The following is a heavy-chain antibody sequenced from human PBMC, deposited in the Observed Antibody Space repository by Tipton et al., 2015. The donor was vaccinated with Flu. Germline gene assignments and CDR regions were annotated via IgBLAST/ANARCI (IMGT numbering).Heavy chain of an antibody. D-gene: IGHD3-3*01. CDR2: IYSGGST. CDR1: GFTVSSNY. Sequence: SLRLSCAASGFTVSSNYMSWVRQAPGKGLEWVSVIYSGGSTYYADSVKGRFTISRDNSKNTLYLQMNSLRAEDTAVYYCARMYYDFWSGYQPEYNGMDVWGQGTTVTVSS. V-gene: IGHV3-53*01. CDR3: ARMYYDFWSGYQPEYNGMDV. J-gene: IGHJ6*02.